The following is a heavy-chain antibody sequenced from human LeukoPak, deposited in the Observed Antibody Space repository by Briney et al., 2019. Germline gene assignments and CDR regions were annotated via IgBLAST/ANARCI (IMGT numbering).Heavy chain of an antibody. D-gene: IGHD3-22*01. Sequence: GGSLRLSCAASGFTFSSYWMHWFRQAPGKGLVWVSRMNTDGSTISYADPVKGRFTISRDNAKSTLYLQMNSLRVEDTAVYYCARDLYTSGDYWGQGTLVTASS. CDR1: GFTFSSYW. CDR3: ARDLYTSGDY. CDR2: MNTDGSTI. J-gene: IGHJ4*02. V-gene: IGHV3-74*01.